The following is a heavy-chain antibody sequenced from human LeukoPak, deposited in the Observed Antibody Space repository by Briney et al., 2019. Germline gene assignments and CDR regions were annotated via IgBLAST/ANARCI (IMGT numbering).Heavy chain of an antibody. CDR2: IYYTGAT. J-gene: IGHJ6*03. V-gene: IGHV4-31*03. CDR1: GGSISSGGFY. Sequence: SQTLSLTCTVSGGSISSGGFYWSWIRHLPGKGLEWIGYIYYTGATYCKPSLESRVTTSVDTSQNQFSLRMSSMTAADTAVYYCARAGLGIENYYYYMDVWGRGTTVTVSS. CDR3: ARAGLGIENYYYYMDV. D-gene: IGHD1-14*01.